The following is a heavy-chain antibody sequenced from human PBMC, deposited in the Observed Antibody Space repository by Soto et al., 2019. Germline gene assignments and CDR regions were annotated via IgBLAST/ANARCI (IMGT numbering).Heavy chain of an antibody. CDR1: GGSISSGGFY. CDR3: ARDLKPSWFDP. J-gene: IGHJ5*02. Sequence: SETLSLTCTVSGGSISSGGFYWSWIRQLPGRGLEWIGFVYYSGNTYYNPSLQSRVTISVDTSKNQFSLKLTSVTAADTAVYFCARDLKPSWFDPWGQGTLVTVSS. CDR2: VYYSGNT. V-gene: IGHV4-31*03.